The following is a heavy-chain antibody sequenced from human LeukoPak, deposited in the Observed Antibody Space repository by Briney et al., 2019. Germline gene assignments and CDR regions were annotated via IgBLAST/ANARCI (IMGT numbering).Heavy chain of an antibody. CDR3: ARVLAARGYYYYYYMDV. Sequence: SETLSLTCTVSGYSISSGYYWGWIRQPPGKGLEWIGSIYYSGSTYYNPSLKSRVTISVDTSKNQFSLKLSSVTAADTAVYYCARVLAARGYYYYYYMDVWGKGTTVTISS. CDR1: GYSISSGYY. D-gene: IGHD6-6*01. V-gene: IGHV4-38-2*02. CDR2: IYYSGST. J-gene: IGHJ6*03.